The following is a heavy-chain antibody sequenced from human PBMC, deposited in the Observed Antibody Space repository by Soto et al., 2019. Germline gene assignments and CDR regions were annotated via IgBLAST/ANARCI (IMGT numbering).Heavy chain of an antibody. J-gene: IGHJ6*02. D-gene: IGHD3-3*01. CDR1: GFTFSSYG. V-gene: IGHV3-30*18. CDR2: ISYDGSNK. Sequence: QVQLVESGGGVVQPGRSLRLSCAASGFTFSSYGMHWVRQAPGKGLEWVAVISYDGSNKYYADSVKGRFTISRDNSKNTLYLQMNSLRAEDTAVYYCAKEKVSDFWSGYYNSPYYYGMDVWGQGTTVTVSS. CDR3: AKEKVSDFWSGYYNSPYYYGMDV.